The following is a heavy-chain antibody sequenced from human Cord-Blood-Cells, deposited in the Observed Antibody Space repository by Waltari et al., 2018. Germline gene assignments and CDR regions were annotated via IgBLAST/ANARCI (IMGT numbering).Heavy chain of an antibody. D-gene: IGHD3-10*01. CDR1: GYTFTGYY. J-gene: IGHJ3*02. Sequence: QVQLVQSGAVVKKPGASVKVACKASGYTFTGYYMHWVRQAPGQGLEWMGWINPNSGDTSISTAYMELSRLRSDDTAVYYCARTGRDYAFDIWGQGTMVTVSS. V-gene: IGHV1-2*02. CDR2: INPNSG. CDR3: ARTGRDYAFDI.